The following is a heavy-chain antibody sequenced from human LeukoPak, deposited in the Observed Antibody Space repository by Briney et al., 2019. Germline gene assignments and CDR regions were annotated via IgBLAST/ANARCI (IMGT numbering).Heavy chain of an antibody. Sequence: SETLSLTCTVSGGSISSYYWCWIRQPPGKGLEWIGYIYYSGSTNYNPSLKSRVTILVDTSKNQFSLKLSSVTAADTAVYYCARDGRSIFSGWFDPWGQGTLVTVSS. CDR1: GGSISSYY. CDR2: IYYSGST. CDR3: ARDGRSIFSGWFDP. J-gene: IGHJ5*02. D-gene: IGHD3-3*01. V-gene: IGHV4-59*12.